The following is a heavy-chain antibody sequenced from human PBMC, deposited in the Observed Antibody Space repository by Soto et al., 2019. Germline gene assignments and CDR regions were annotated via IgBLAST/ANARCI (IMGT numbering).Heavy chain of an antibody. Sequence: SVKVSCKASGGTFSSYAIGWVRQAPGQGLEWMGGIIPIFGTANYAQKFQGRVTITADESTSTAYMELSSLRSEDTAVYYCARENGYSYAFDIWGQGTMVTVSS. J-gene: IGHJ3*02. V-gene: IGHV1-69*13. CDR3: ARENGYSYAFDI. CDR2: IIPIFGTA. D-gene: IGHD5-18*01. CDR1: GGTFSSYA.